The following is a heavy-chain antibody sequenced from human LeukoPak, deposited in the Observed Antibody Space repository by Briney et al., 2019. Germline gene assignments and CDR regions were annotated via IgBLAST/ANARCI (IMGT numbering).Heavy chain of an antibody. CDR3: AREADTAMVIHGYYYYYMDV. CDR2: MNPNSGNT. CDR1: GYTFTSYD. J-gene: IGHJ6*03. Sequence: ASVKVSCKASGYTFTSYDINWVRQATGQGLEWMGWMNPNSGNTGYAQKFQGRVTMTRNTSISTAYMELSSLRSEDTAVYYCAREADTAMVIHGYYYYYMDVWGKGTTVTVSS. V-gene: IGHV1-8*01. D-gene: IGHD5-18*01.